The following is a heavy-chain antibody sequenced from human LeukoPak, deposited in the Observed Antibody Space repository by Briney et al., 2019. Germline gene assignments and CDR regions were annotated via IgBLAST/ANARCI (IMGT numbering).Heavy chain of an antibody. J-gene: IGHJ4*02. V-gene: IGHV1-8*01. CDR2: MNPNSGNT. CDR3: ARIYDSSGYYYLYYFDY. CDR1: GYTFTSYD. Sequence: ASVKVSCKASGYTFTSYDINWVRQATGQGLEWMGWMNPNSGNTGYVQKFQGRVTMTRNTSISTAYMELSSLRSEDTAVYYCARIYDSSGYYYLYYFDYWGQGTLVTVSS. D-gene: IGHD3-22*01.